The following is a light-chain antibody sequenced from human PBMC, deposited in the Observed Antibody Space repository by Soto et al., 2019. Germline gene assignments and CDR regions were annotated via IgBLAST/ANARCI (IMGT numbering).Light chain of an antibody. Sequence: DVVMTQSPLSLPVTLGQPASISCRSSQSVVYSDGIAYLTWFQQRPGQSPRRLIYRVSNRDSGVPDRFSGSGSGTDFTLKISRVEAEDVGVYYCMQGPPWPPTFGRGTKVEIK. V-gene: IGKV2-30*01. CDR1: QSVVYSDGIAY. J-gene: IGKJ1*01. CDR2: RVS. CDR3: MQGPPWPPT.